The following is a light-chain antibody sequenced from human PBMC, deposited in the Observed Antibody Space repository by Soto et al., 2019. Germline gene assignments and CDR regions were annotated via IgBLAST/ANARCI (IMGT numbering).Light chain of an antibody. J-gene: IGLJ1*01. Sequence: SYELTQPPSVSVAPGQTARITCGGNNIESESVHWYQQRPGQAPVLVVYDDSDRPSGIPERFSGSNSANTATLTISRVEAGDEADYYCQVWYSSTDLYVFGSGTKVTVL. CDR3: QVWYSSTDLYV. CDR1: NIESES. V-gene: IGLV3-21*02. CDR2: DDS.